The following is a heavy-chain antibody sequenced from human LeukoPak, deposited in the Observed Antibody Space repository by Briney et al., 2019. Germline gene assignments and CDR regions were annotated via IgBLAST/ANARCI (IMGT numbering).Heavy chain of an antibody. J-gene: IGHJ4*02. CDR2: IWNDGSNK. Sequence: GGSLRLSCAASGFTFSNYGMHWVRQAPGKGLEWVAVIWNDGSNKYYADSVKGRFTISRDNSKNTLYLQVNSLGVEDTAVYFCARVTGSSWYIDYWGQGTLVTVSS. D-gene: IGHD6-13*01. CDR3: ARVTGSSWYIDY. V-gene: IGHV3-33*01. CDR1: GFTFSNYG.